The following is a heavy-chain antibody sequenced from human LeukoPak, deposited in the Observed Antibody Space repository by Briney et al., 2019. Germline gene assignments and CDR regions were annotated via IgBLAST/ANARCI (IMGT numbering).Heavy chain of an antibody. D-gene: IGHD1-26*01. CDR3: AREGWELLFDFDY. V-gene: IGHV3-48*03. CDR2: IDTSGSTT. J-gene: IGHJ4*02. Sequence: GGSLRLSCAASGFTFSSYEMNWVRQAPGKGRERVSYIDTSGSTTYYAESVKGRFTISRDNAKNSLYLQMNSLRAEDTAVYYCAREGWELLFDFDYWGQGTLVTVSS. CDR1: GFTFSSYE.